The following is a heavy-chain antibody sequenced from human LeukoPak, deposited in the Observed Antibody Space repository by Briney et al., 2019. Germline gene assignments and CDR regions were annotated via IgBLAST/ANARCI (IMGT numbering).Heavy chain of an antibody. V-gene: IGHV4-30-4*08. D-gene: IGHD3-9*01. J-gene: IGHJ6*03. CDR1: GGSISSGDYY. CDR3: ATMTGYCYYYYMDV. CDR2: IYYSGST. Sequence: SETLSLTCTVSGGSISSGDYYWSWIRQPPGKGLEWIGYIYYSGSTYYNPSLKSRVTISVDTSKNQFSLKLSSVTAADTAVYYCATMTGYCYYYYMDVWGKGTTVTVSS.